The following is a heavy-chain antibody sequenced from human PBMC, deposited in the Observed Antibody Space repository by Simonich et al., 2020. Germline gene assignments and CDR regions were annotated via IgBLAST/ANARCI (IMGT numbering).Heavy chain of an antibody. J-gene: IGHJ4*02. Sequence: QVQLVQSGAEVTKPWASVKVSCKASGYSFTLYGISWVLQAPGQGLEWMGWISANNGNTNYAQKLQGRVTVTTDTSTSKAYMELRSLRSDDTAVYYCARASRGTWWYYYFDYWGQGTLVTVSS. V-gene: IGHV1-18*01. D-gene: IGHD2-15*01. CDR2: ISANNGNT. CDR1: GYSFTLYG. CDR3: ARASRGTWWYYYFDY.